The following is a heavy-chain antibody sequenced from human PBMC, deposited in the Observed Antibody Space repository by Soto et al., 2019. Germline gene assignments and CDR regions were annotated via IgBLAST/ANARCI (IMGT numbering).Heavy chain of an antibody. D-gene: IGHD6-19*01. V-gene: IGHV3-23*01. CDR1: GFTFSSYA. Sequence: EVQLLESGGGLVQPGGSLRLSCAASGFTFSSYAMSWVRQAPGKGLEWVSAISGGGGSTYYADSVKGRFTISRDNSKNTLYLQMNSLRAEDTAVYYCAKHGIAVAADRAVIDYWGQGTLVTVSS. CDR3: AKHGIAVAADRAVIDY. J-gene: IGHJ4*02. CDR2: ISGGGGST.